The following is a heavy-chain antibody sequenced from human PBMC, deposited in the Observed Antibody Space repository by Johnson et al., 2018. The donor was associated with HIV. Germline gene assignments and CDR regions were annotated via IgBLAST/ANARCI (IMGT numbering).Heavy chain of an antibody. CDR3: AREGYAFDI. V-gene: IGHV3-66*03. CDR1: GFTVSSNY. Sequence: EQLVESGGGLIQPGGSLRLSCAASGFTVSSNYMSWVRQAPGKVLEWVSVIYSGGSTYYADSVKGRFTISRDNSKNTLYLQMNSLRAEYTAVDCCAREGYAFDIWCQGTMVTVSS. CDR2: IYSGGST. J-gene: IGHJ3*02.